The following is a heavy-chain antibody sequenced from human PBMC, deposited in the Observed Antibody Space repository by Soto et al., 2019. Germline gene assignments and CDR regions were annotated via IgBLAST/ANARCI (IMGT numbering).Heavy chain of an antibody. CDR1: GGSFSGYY. Sequence: QVQLQQWGAGLLKPSETLSLTCAVYGGSFSGYYWSWIRQPPGKGLEWIGEINHSGSTNYNPSLRSGVTRSVDTSKNQFSLKLSSVTAADTAVYYCVGSSPPWAPNDWFDPWGQGTLVTVSS. CDR3: VGSSPPWAPNDWFDP. V-gene: IGHV4-34*01. CDR2: INHSGST. J-gene: IGHJ5*02. D-gene: IGHD6-13*01.